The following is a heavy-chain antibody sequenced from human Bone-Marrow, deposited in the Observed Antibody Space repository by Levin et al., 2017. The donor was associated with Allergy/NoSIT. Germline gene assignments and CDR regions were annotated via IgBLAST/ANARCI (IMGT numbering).Heavy chain of an antibody. V-gene: IGHV3-74*01. CDR2: IKSDGTIT. Sequence: SCAASGFSISDYWMHWVRQAPGKGLVWVSRIKSDGTITTYADSVKGRFTISRDNAKNTLYLQMNSLRAEDTAVYYCARKIVVVPAADPFDPWGQGTLVTVSS. CDR3: ARKIVVVPAADPFDP. J-gene: IGHJ5*02. CDR1: GFSISDYW. D-gene: IGHD2-2*01.